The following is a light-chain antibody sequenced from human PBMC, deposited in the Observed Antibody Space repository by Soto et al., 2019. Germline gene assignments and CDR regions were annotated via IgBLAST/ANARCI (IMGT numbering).Light chain of an antibody. CDR3: SSYAGSNNFVV. J-gene: IGLJ2*01. V-gene: IGLV2-8*01. CDR2: EVI. CDR1: SSDVGGYHY. Sequence: QSALTQPPSASGSPGQSVTISCTGTSSDVGGYHYVSWYQQLPGRAPKLIIYEVIKRPSGVPDRFSGSKSGNTASLTVSGLQAEYEADYYCSSYAGSNNFVVFGGGTKLTVL.